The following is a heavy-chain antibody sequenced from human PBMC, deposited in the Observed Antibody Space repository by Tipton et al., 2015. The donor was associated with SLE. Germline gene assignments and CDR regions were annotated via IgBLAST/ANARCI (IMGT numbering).Heavy chain of an antibody. CDR3: ARVRVVVVAPHFGY. Sequence: TLSLTCTVSGGSISSSSYYWGWIRQPPGKGLEWIGSIYYSGSTYYNPSLKSRVTISVDTSKNQFSLKLSSVTAADTAVYYCARVRVVVVAPHFGYWGQGTLVTVSS. D-gene: IGHD2-15*01. V-gene: IGHV4-39*07. CDR1: GGSISSSSYY. CDR2: IYYSGST. J-gene: IGHJ4*02.